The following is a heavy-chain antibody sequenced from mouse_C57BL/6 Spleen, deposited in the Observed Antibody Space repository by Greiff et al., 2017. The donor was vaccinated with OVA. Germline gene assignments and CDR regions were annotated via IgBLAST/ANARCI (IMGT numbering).Heavy chain of an antibody. V-gene: IGHV14-4*01. D-gene: IGHD2-4*01. CDR1: GFNIKDDY. J-gene: IGHJ3*01. Sequence: EVQLQQSGAELVRPGASVKLSCTASGFNIKDDYMHWVKQRPEQGLEWIGWIDPENGDTEYASKFQGKATITADTSSNTAYLQLSSLTSEDTAVYCCTTGMRLPWFAYWGQGTLVTVSA. CDR3: TTGMRLPWFAY. CDR2: IDPENGDT.